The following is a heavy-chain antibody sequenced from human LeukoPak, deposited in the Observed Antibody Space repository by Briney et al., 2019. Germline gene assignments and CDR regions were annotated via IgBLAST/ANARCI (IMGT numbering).Heavy chain of an antibody. D-gene: IGHD2-2*01. Sequence: ASVKVSCKASGYTFTGYYMHWVRQTPGQGLEWMGWINPNSGGTNYAQKFQGRVTMTRDNSISAAYMELSRLRSDDTAVYYCARVGGKSYCSSTSCYHWFDPWGQGTLVTVSS. CDR1: GYTFTGYY. J-gene: IGHJ5*02. CDR2: INPNSGGT. V-gene: IGHV1-2*02. CDR3: ARVGGKSYCSSTSCYHWFDP.